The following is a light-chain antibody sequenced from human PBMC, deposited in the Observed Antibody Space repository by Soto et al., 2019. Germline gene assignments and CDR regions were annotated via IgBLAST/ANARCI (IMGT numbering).Light chain of an antibody. V-gene: IGLV2-14*01. CDR3: SSYTSSSTWV. Sequence: QSALTQPASVSGSPGQSITISCTGTSSDVGAYNYVSWYQQHPGKAPKLMIYEVSNRPSGVSDRFSGSRSGNTASLTISGLLAEDESDYYCSSYTSSSTWVFGGGTKVTVL. CDR1: SSDVGAYNY. CDR2: EVS. J-gene: IGLJ3*02.